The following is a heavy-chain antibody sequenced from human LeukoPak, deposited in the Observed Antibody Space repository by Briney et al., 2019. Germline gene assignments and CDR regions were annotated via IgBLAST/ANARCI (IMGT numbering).Heavy chain of an antibody. CDR1: GFTFTPFG. Sequence: PGGSLRLSCAASGFTFTPFGIHWVRQAPGKGLEWVAFIRDDEINKYYADSVKGRFTISRDKSKNTYLQMNSLSTEDTAVYFCARDVRTGYPFDYWGRGTLVTVSS. D-gene: IGHD5-12*01. CDR2: IRDDEINK. J-gene: IGHJ4*02. CDR3: ARDVRTGYPFDY. V-gene: IGHV3-30*02.